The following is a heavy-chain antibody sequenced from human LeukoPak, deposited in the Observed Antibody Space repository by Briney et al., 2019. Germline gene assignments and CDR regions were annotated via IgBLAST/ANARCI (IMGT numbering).Heavy chain of an antibody. J-gene: IGHJ4*02. CDR3: VRSVSVYPGTVSPRHFDY. Sequence: ASVKVSCKASGYTFTAYYLHWVRQAPGQGLECMGWINPNSGDTNYAQNFQGRVTMTRDTSISTAYMEVSGLRSDDTAVYYCVRSVSVYPGTVSPRHFDYWGQGTLVTVSS. V-gene: IGHV1-2*02. D-gene: IGHD6-25*01. CDR1: GYTFTAYY. CDR2: INPNSGDT.